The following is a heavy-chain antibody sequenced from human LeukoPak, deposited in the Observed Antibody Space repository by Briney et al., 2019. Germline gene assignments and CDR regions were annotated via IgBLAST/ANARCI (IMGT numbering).Heavy chain of an antibody. Sequence: PSETLSLTCAFYGGSFSGYYWSWIRQPPGKGLEWIGEINHSGSTNYNPSLKSRVTISVDTSKNQFSLKLSSVTAADTAVYYCARGLTVTTSYYYYYYYMDVWGKGTTVTISS. CDR3: ARGLTVTTSYYYYYYYMDV. V-gene: IGHV4-34*01. CDR1: GGSFSGYY. CDR2: INHSGST. D-gene: IGHD4-17*01. J-gene: IGHJ6*03.